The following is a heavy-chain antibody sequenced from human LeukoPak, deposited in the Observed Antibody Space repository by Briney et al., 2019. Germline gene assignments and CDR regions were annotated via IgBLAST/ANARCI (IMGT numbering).Heavy chain of an antibody. D-gene: IGHD1-14*01. V-gene: IGHV3-30*03. CDR1: GFTFSSYG. CDR2: ISHDGSNK. J-gene: IGHJ3*02. CDR3: AHRRGPDGRSHDAFDI. Sequence: GGSLRLSCAASGFTFSSYGMHWVRQAPGKGLEWVAVISHDGSNKYYADSVKGRFTISRDNSKNTLYLQMNSLRAEDTAVYYCAHRRGPDGRSHDAFDIWGQGTMVTVSS.